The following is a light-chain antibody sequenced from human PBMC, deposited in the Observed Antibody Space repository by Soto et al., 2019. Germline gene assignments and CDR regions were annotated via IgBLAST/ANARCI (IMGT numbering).Light chain of an antibody. Sequence: DIQITQSPSTLSASLGDSFTIPCRASQTISSWLAWYQQKPGKVPKLLIYKASTLKSGVPSRFSGSGSGTEFTLTISSLQPDDFATYYCQHYNSYSETFGQGTKVDIK. V-gene: IGKV1-5*03. CDR1: QTISSW. J-gene: IGKJ1*01. CDR3: QHYNSYSET. CDR2: KAS.